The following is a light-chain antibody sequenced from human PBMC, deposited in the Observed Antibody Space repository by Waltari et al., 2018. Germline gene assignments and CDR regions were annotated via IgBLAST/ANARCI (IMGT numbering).Light chain of an antibody. CDR2: EVT. CDR3: CSYAGSSSWVV. CDR1: SSDVGSYNL. Sequence: QSALTQPASVSGSPGQSITISCTGTSSDVGSYNLVSWYQHHPGKAPKLMIYEVTKRPSGVSNRFSGSKSGNTASLTISGLQAEDEGDYYCCSYAGSSSWVVFGGGTKLTVL. J-gene: IGLJ2*01. V-gene: IGLV2-23*02.